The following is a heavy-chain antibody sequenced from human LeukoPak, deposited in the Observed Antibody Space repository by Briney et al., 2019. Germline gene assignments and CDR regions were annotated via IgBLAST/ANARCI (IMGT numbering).Heavy chain of an antibody. D-gene: IGHD6-13*01. J-gene: IGHJ6*03. CDR1: GFSFTTYW. CDR2: IKQDGTEK. V-gene: IGHV3-7*01. Sequence: GESLRLSCAASGFSFTTYWMSWVRQAPGKGLEWVANIKQDGTEKYYVDSVKGRFTISRDNAKNSLYLQMNSLRAEDTAVYYCARDPISIAAAGYYYYYYMDVWGKGTTVTVSS. CDR3: ARDPISIAAAGYYYYYYMDV.